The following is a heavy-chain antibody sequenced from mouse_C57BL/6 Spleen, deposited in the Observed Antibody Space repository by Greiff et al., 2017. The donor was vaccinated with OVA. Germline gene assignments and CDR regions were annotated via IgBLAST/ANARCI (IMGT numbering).Heavy chain of an antibody. CDR1: GFTFSDYG. J-gene: IGHJ2*01. CDR3: ARQYFDY. V-gene: IGHV5-17*01. Sequence: DVKLQESGGGLVKPGGSLKLSCAASGFTFSDYGMHWVRQAPEKGLEWVAYISSGSSTIYYADTVKGRFTISRDNAKNTLFLQMTSLRSEDTAMYYCARQYFDYWGQGTTLTVSS. CDR2: ISSGSSTI.